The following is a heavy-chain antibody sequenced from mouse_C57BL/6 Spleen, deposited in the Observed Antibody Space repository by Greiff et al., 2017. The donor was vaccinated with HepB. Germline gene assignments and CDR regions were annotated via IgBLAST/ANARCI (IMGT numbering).Heavy chain of an antibody. CDR2: IYPGNSDT. CDR3: TQTAQVPWFAY. J-gene: IGHJ3*01. D-gene: IGHD3-2*02. Sequence: EVQLQQSGTVLARPGASVKMSCKTSGYTFTSYWMHWVKQRPGQGLEWIGAIYPGNSDTSYNQKFKGKAKLTAVTSASTAYMERSSLTNEDSAVYYCTQTAQVPWFAYWGQGTLVTVSA. CDR1: GYTFTSYW. V-gene: IGHV1-5*01.